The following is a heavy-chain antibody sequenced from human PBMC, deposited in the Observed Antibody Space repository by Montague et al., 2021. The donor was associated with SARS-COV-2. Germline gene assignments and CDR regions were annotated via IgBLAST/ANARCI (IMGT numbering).Heavy chain of an antibody. V-gene: IGHV3-9*01. Sequence: LRLSCPASGFTFGDYAMHWVRQAPGKGLEWVSGISWNSGSIGYADSVKGRFTISRDNAKNSLYLQMNSLRAEDTALYYCAKDSYYDFWSGYSPGENWFDPWGQGTLVTVSS. CDR1: GFTFGDYA. CDR2: ISWNSGSI. D-gene: IGHD3-3*01. CDR3: AKDSYYDFWSGYSPGENWFDP. J-gene: IGHJ5*02.